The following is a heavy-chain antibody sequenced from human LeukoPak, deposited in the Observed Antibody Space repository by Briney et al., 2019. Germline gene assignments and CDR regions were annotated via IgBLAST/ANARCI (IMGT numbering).Heavy chain of an antibody. D-gene: IGHD3-22*01. J-gene: IGHJ4*02. CDR3: AREVADSSGYYYFDY. CDR2: INAGNGNT. CDR1: GYTFTSYA. V-gene: IGHV1-3*01. Sequence: ASVKVSCKASGYTFTSYAMHWVRQAPGQRLEWMGWINAGNGNTKYSQKFQGRVTITRDTSASTAYMELSSLRSEDTAVYYCAREVADSSGYYYFDYWGQGTLVTVSS.